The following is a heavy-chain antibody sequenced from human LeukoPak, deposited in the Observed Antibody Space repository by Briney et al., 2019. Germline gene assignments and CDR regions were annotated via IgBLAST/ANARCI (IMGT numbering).Heavy chain of an antibody. CDR3: AREAYNWNYLGYFDY. Sequence: ASVKVSCKASGYTFTSYGISWVRQAPGQGLEWMGWTSAYNGNTNYAQKLQGRVTMTTDTSTSTAYMELRSLRSDDTAVYYCAREAYNWNYLGYFDYWGQGTLVTVSS. CDR2: TSAYNGNT. J-gene: IGHJ4*02. CDR1: GYTFTSYG. V-gene: IGHV1-18*01. D-gene: IGHD1-7*01.